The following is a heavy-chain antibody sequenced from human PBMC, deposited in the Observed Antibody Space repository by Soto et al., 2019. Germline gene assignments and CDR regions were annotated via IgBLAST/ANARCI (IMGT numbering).Heavy chain of an antibody. CDR1: GGNIRSYY. CDR2: IYHSGST. Sequence: SETQSLTNTVAGGNIRSYYWSWIRQPPGKGLEWIGYIYHSGSTYYNPSLKSRVTISVDRSKNQFSLKLSSVTAADTAVYYCARVPGYWGQGTLVTVPS. CDR3: ARVPGY. V-gene: IGHV4-30-2*01. J-gene: IGHJ4*02.